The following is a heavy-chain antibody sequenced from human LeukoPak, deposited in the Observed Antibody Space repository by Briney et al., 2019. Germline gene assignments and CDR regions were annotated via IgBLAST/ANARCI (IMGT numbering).Heavy chain of an antibody. CDR1: GGSISSSRYY. Sequence: PSETLSLTCTVSGGSISSSRYYWGWIRQPPGKGLEWIGSIYYSGSTYYNPSLKSRVTISVDTSKNQFSLKLSSVTAADTAVYYCARRLKYYYYMDVWGKGTTVTVSS. J-gene: IGHJ6*03. D-gene: IGHD2-21*02. CDR3: ARRLKYYYYMDV. V-gene: IGHV4-39*07. CDR2: IYYSGST.